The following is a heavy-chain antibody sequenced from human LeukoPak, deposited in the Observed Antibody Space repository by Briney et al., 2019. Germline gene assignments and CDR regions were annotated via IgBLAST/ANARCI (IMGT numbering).Heavy chain of an antibody. Sequence: AASVKVSCKASGYTFSNYGIIWVRQATGQGLEWMGWMNPNSGNTGYAQKFQGRVTITRNTSISTAYMELSSLRSEDTAVYYCATVDCSSTSCYLGYWGQGTLVTVSS. CDR1: GYTFSNYG. D-gene: IGHD2-2*01. CDR3: ATVDCSSTSCYLGY. V-gene: IGHV1-8*03. CDR2: MNPNSGNT. J-gene: IGHJ4*02.